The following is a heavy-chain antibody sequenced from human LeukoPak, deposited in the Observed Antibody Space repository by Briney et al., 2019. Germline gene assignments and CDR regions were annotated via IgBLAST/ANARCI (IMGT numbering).Heavy chain of an antibody. V-gene: IGHV1-8*01. CDR1: GYTFTSYD. CDR2: MNPNSGNT. Sequence: ASVKVSCKASGYTFTSYDINWVRPATGQGLEWMGWMNPNSGNTGYAQKFQGRVTMTRNTSISTAYMELSSLRSEDTAVYYCARGRGCSGGSCYYADYWGQGTLVTVSS. J-gene: IGHJ4*02. D-gene: IGHD2-15*01. CDR3: ARGRGCSGGSCYYADY.